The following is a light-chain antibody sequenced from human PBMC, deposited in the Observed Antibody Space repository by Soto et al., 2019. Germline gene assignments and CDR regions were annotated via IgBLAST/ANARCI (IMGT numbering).Light chain of an antibody. Sequence: QSALTQPASVSGSPGQSITISCTGTSSDVGGYNYVSWYQQHPGKAPKLMIYDVSNRPSGVSNRFSGSKSGNTASLTISGLLAEDEADYYCNSYTSSSTLLFGGGTKLTVL. CDR2: DVS. CDR3: NSYTSSSTLL. J-gene: IGLJ2*01. V-gene: IGLV2-14*01. CDR1: SSDVGGYNY.